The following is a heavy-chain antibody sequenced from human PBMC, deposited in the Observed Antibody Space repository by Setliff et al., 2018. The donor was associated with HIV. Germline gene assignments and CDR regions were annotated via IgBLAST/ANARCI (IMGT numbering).Heavy chain of an antibody. J-gene: IGHJ4*01. CDR1: GGSISSSSYY. D-gene: IGHD1-26*01. CDR2: IYYSGNT. CDR3: ASHLPPYSGNFDY. V-gene: IGHV4-39*01. Sequence: PSETLSLTCTVSGGSISSSSYYWGWIRQPPGKGLEWIGTIYYSGNTYYNPSLKSRVTISVDTSKNQISLKLSSVTAAGTAVYYCASHLPPYSGNFDYWGHGTLVTVSS.